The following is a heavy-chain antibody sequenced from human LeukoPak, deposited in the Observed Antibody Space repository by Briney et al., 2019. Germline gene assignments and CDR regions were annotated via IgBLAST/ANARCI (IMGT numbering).Heavy chain of an antibody. CDR1: GFAVSSNH. CDR3: ATSIVGLTYDEHFQH. D-gene: IGHD1-26*01. CDR2: IFNGGST. V-gene: IGHV3-53*01. Sequence: GGSRRLSCAASGFAVSSNHMNWVRQAPGKGLEWVSVIFNGGSTYYADSVKGRFTISRDNSKNTLYLQMNSLRAEDTAVYYCATSIVGLTYDEHFQHWGQGTLVTVSS. J-gene: IGHJ1*01.